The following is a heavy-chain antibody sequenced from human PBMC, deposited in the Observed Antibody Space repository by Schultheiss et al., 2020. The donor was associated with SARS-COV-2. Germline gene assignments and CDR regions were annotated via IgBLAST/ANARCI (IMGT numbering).Heavy chain of an antibody. J-gene: IGHJ6*02. CDR2: ISYDGSNK. CDR3: ARDAVRVNRATIPYYYYGMDV. V-gene: IGHV3-30*03. Sequence: GGSLRLSCAASGFPFSDYYMTWLRQAPGKGLEWVAVISYDGSNKYYADSVKGRFTISRDNSKNTLYLQMNSLRAEDTAVYYCARDAVRVNRATIPYYYYGMDVWGQGTTVTVSS. D-gene: IGHD5-12*01. CDR1: GFPFSDYY.